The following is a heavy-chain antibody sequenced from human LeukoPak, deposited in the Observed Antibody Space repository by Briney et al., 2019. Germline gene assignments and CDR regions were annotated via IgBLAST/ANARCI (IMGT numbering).Heavy chain of an antibody. CDR1: GFTFSSYA. CDR3: AKLSGDILTGYYLYYFDY. V-gene: IGHV3-23*01. J-gene: IGHJ4*02. D-gene: IGHD3-9*01. CDR2: ISGSGGST. Sequence: PGGSLRLSCAASGFTFSSYAMSWVRQAPGKGLEWVSAISGSGGSTYYADSVKGRFTISRDNSKNTLYLQMNSLRAEDTALYYCAKLSGDILTGYYLYYFDYWGQGTLVTVSS.